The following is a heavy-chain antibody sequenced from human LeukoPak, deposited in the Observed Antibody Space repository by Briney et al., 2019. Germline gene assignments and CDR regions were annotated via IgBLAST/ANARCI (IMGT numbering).Heavy chain of an antibody. J-gene: IGHJ5*02. Sequence: MPSETLSLTCAVYGGSFSGYYWSWIRQPPGKGLEWIGYIYYSGSTNYNPSLKSRVTISVDTSKNQFSLKLSSVTAADTAVYYCARQIYDYVWGSYRYNWFDPWGQGTLVTVSS. CDR1: GGSFSGYY. CDR2: IYYSGST. V-gene: IGHV4-59*01. CDR3: ARQIYDYVWGSYRYNWFDP. D-gene: IGHD3-16*02.